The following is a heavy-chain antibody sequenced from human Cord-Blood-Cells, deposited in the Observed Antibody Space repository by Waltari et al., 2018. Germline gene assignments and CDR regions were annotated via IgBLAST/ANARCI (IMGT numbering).Heavy chain of an antibody. D-gene: IGHD7-27*01. J-gene: IGHJ6*02. CDR3: ARDSSTGDYYYYYGMDV. CDR1: GYTFTGYY. CDR2: INPNSGGT. V-gene: IGHV1-2*04. Sequence: QVQLVQSGAEVKKPGASVKVSCKASGYTFTGYYMHWVRQAPGQGLEWMGWINPNSGGTNYAQKFQGWVTMTRDTSISTAYMELSRLRSDDTAVYYCARDSSTGDYYYYYGMDVWGQGTTVTVSS.